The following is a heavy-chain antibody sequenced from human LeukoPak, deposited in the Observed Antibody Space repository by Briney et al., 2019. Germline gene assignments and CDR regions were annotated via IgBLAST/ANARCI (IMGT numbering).Heavy chain of an antibody. CDR1: GFTFSSYS. D-gene: IGHD3-22*01. V-gene: IGHV3-48*01. J-gene: IGHJ4*02. CDR2: ISSSSSTI. CDR3: ARGSYYYDSSGYSPLYY. Sequence: PGGSLRLSCAASGFTFSSYSMNWVRQAPGKGLEWVSYISSSSSTIYYADSVKGRFTISRDNAKNSLYLQMNSLRAEDTAVYYCARGSYYYDSSGYSPLYYWGQGTLVTVSS.